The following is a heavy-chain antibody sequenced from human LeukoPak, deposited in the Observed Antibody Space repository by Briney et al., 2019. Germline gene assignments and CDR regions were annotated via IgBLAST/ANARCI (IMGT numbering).Heavy chain of an antibody. CDR1: GFTFSSYS. Sequence: GGSLRLSCAASGFTFSSYSMNWVRQAPGKGLEWVSSISSSNTYIYYADSVEGRFTISRDNAKNSLFLQMNSLRAEDTAVYYCARDIVVVPATRSKRGFYYYYGMDAWGQGTTVTASS. CDR3: ARDIVVVPATRSKRGFYYYYGMDA. V-gene: IGHV3-21*01. D-gene: IGHD2-2*01. CDR2: ISSSNTYI. J-gene: IGHJ6*02.